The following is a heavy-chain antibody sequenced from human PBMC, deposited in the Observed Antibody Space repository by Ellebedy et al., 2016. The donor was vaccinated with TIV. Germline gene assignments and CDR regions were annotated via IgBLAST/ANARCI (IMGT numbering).Heavy chain of an antibody. CDR3: ARVRLEAYYYGMDV. CDR1: GYTFTGYY. J-gene: IGHJ6*02. D-gene: IGHD6-6*01. CDR2: INPNSGGT. Sequence: AASVKVSCKASGYTFTGYYMHWVRQAPGQGLEWMGWINPNSGGTNYAQKFQGLVTMTRDTSISTAYMELSRLRSDDTAVYYCARVRLEAYYYGMDVWGQGTTVTVSS. V-gene: IGHV1-2*04.